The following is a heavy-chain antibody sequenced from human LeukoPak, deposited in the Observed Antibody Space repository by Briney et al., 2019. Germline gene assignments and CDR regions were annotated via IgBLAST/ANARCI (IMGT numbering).Heavy chain of an antibody. CDR2: IRYDGSNK. CDR1: GFTFSSYG. CDR3: AKDSIVVVTEYYFDY. J-gene: IGHJ4*02. D-gene: IGHD3-22*01. V-gene: IGHV3-30*02. Sequence: GGSLRLSCAASGFTFSSYGMHWVRQAPGKGLEWVAFIRYDGSNKHYADSVKGRFTISRDNAKNSLYLQMNSLRAEDTAVYYCAKDSIVVVTEYYFDYWGQGTLVTVSS.